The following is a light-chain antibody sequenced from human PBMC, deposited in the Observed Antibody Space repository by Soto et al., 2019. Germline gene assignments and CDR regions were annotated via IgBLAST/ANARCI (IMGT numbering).Light chain of an antibody. CDR3: QSYDSSLIVSKV. V-gene: IGLV1-40*01. CDR1: SSNVGAGYD. CDR2: ANS. Sequence: QSVLTQPPSVSGAPGQRVTISCSGSSSNVGAGYDVQWYQQFPGTAPKLLIYANSARPSGVPDRFSGSKSGTSASLAITGLQAEDEADYYCQSYDSSLIVSKVFGTGTRVTVL. J-gene: IGLJ1*01.